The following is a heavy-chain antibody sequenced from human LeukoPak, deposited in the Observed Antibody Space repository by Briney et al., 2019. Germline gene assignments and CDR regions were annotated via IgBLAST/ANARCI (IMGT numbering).Heavy chain of an antibody. Sequence: SETLSLTCAVYGGSFSAYYWSWIRQPPGKGLEWIGYVYHSGSTNYNPSLKSRVTMSVDTPNNQFSLKLSSVTAADTAMYYCAREGDYYDSGGYYRIDFWGQGTLVTVSS. J-gene: IGHJ4*02. CDR1: GGSFSAYY. CDR3: AREGDYYDSGGYYRIDF. D-gene: IGHD3-22*01. CDR2: VYHSGST. V-gene: IGHV4-59*01.